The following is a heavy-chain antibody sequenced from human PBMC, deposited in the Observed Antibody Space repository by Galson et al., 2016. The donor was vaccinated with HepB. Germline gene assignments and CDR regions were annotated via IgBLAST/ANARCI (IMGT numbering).Heavy chain of an antibody. D-gene: IGHD2-2*01. CDR1: GFTFSGFW. J-gene: IGHJ4*02. CDR3: ARDRYCDSIGCYYFDY. V-gene: IGHV3-7*01. CDR2: IKHDGSEK. Sequence: SLRLSCAASGFTFSGFWMSWIRQAPGKGLERVANIKHDGSEKYYVDSVRGRFTISRDNAKDSLYLQMASLRVEDTALYYCARDRYCDSIGCYYFDYWGQGTLVTVSS.